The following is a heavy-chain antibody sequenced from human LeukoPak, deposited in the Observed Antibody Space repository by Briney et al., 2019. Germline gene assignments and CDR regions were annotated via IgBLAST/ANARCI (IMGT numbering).Heavy chain of an antibody. D-gene: IGHD5-18*01. CDR2: INHSGST. Sequence: PSETLSLTCAVYGGSLSGYYWSWLRQPPGKGLEWIGEINHSGSTNYNPSLKSRVTISVDTSKNQFSLKLSSVTAADTAVYYCASGASLVDTAMAGDWGQGTMVTVSS. V-gene: IGHV4-34*01. J-gene: IGHJ3*01. CDR1: GGSLSGYY. CDR3: ASGASLVDTAMAGD.